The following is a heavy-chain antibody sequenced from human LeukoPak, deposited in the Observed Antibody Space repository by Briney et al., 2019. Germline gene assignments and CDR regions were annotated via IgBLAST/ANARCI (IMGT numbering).Heavy chain of an antibody. CDR1: GFTFSSYW. CDR3: ARVFDYGGKDAFDI. D-gene: IGHD4-23*01. Sequence: GGSLRLSCAASGFTFSSYWMSWVRQAPGKGLEWVANIKQDGSEKYYVDSVKGRFTISRDNAKNSLYLQMNSLRAEDTAVYYCARVFDYGGKDAFDIWGQGTMVTVSS. CDR2: IKQDGSEK. V-gene: IGHV3-7*01. J-gene: IGHJ3*02.